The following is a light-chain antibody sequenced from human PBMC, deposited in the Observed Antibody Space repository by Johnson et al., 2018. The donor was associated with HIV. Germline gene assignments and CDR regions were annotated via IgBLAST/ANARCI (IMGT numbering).Light chain of an antibody. J-gene: IGLJ1*01. CDR3: GTWDTSLSPGGV. V-gene: IGLV1-51*02. CDR1: SSNIGNKY. Sequence: QSVLTQPPSVSAAPGQKVTISCSGSSSNIGNKYVSWYQQLPGTAPKLLIYENTKRPSGIPDRFSGSKSGTSATLGITGLQTGDEADYYCGTWDTSLSPGGVLGSGTKVTVL. CDR2: ENT.